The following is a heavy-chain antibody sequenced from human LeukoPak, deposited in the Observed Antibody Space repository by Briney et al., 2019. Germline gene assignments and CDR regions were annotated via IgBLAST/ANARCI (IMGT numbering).Heavy chain of an antibody. CDR1: GFTFSNYG. Sequence: GGSLRLSCAGSGFTFSNYGMNWVRQAPGKGLEWVSSISSISTYIHYADSVRGRFTISRDNAKDSLYLQMNSLRAEDTAVYYCARDHRAINPYSSGFLPFDSWGQGTLVTVSS. CDR2: ISSISTYI. CDR3: ARDHRAINPYSSGFLPFDS. V-gene: IGHV3-21*01. D-gene: IGHD6-19*01. J-gene: IGHJ4*02.